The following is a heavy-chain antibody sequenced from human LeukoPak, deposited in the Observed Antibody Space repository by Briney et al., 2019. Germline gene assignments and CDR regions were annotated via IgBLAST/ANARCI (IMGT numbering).Heavy chain of an antibody. J-gene: IGHJ4*02. V-gene: IGHV1-69*05. CDR1: GGTFTSYT. CDR3: ATTDY. CDR2: IIPMSGTV. Sequence: GASVKVSCKASGGTFTSYTVSWVRQAPGQGLEWMGRIIPMSGTVKYAQKFQGRVTITTDESTSTAYMELSSLRSEDTAVYCCATTDYWGQGTLVTVSS.